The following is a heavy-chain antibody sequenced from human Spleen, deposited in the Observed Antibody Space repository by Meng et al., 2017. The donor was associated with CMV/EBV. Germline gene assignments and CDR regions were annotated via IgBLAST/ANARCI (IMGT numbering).Heavy chain of an antibody. CDR1: GFTFSSYA. CDR3: AKEASNYDFWSGYYTGGLDP. Sequence: GESLKISCAASGFTFSSYAMSWVRQAPGKGLEWVSAISGSGGSTYYADAVKGRFTISRDNSKNTLYLQMNSLRTEDTALYYCAKEASNYDFWSGYYTGGLDPWGQGTLVTVSS. D-gene: IGHD3-3*01. J-gene: IGHJ5*02. CDR2: ISGSGGST. V-gene: IGHV3-23*01.